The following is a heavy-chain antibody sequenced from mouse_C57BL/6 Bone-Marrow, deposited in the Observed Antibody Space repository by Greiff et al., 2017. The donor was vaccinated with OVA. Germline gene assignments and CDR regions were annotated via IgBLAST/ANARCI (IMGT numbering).Heavy chain of an antibody. Sequence: EVKVVESGAGLVKPGGSLKLSCAASGFTFSSYTMSWVSQTPEQRLEWVATISGGGGNTYYTDNVKGRFTITRDNTKNTLYLQMSSRGSEDAALCYSARHGSRHDYWGQGTTLTVSS. D-gene: IGHD1-1*01. J-gene: IGHJ2*01. CDR1: GFTFSSYT. V-gene: IGHV5-9*01. CDR2: ISGGGGNT. CDR3: ARHGSRHDY.